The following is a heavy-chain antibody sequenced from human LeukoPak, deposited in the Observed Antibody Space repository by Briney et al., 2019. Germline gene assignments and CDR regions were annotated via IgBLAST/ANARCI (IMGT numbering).Heavy chain of an antibody. V-gene: IGHV1-18*01. D-gene: IGHD6-19*01. Sequence: ASVKVSCKASGYTFTSYGISWVRQAPGQGLEWMGWISAYNGNTNYAQKLQGRVTMTTDTSTSTAYTELRSLRSDDTAVYYCARDQWPVRAHGMDVWGQGTTVTVSS. CDR2: ISAYNGNT. CDR1: GYTFTSYG. CDR3: ARDQWPVRAHGMDV. J-gene: IGHJ6*02.